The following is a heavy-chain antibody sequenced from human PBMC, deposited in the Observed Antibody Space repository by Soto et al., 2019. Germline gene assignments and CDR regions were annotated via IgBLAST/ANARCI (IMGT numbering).Heavy chain of an antibody. D-gene: IGHD1-20*01. CDR1: GGSFSGYY. CDR3: AREFPGRYFDY. V-gene: IGHV4-34*01. J-gene: IGHJ4*02. Sequence: PSETLSLTCAVYGGSFSGYYWSWIRQPPGKGLEWIGEINHSGSTNYNPSLKSRVTISVDTSKNQFSLKLSSVTAADTAVYYCAREFPGRYFDYWGQGTLVTSPQ. CDR2: INHSGST.